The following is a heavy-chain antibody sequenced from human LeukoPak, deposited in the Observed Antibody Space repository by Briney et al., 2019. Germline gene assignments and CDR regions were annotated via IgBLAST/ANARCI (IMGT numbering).Heavy chain of an antibody. J-gene: IGHJ4*02. CDR1: GFTFSSYG. CDR3: AVSAVSTFGFDY. CDR2: ISSSSSYI. V-gene: IGHV3-21*01. D-gene: IGHD2/OR15-2a*01. Sequence: PGGSLRLSCAASGFTFSSYGMNWVRQAPGKGLEWVSSISSSSSYIYYADSVMGRFTISRDNSKNSVYLQMNNLRAEDTAVSYCAVSAVSTFGFDYWGQGTLVTVSS.